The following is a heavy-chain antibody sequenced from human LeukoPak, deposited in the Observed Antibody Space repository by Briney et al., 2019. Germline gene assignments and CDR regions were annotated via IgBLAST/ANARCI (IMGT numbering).Heavy chain of an antibody. CDR3: ARDYGSGSYYINWFDP. Sequence: PGGSLRLSCAASGFTFSSYSMNWVRQAPGKGLEWVSSISSSSSYIYYADSVKGRFTISRDNAKNSLYLQMNSLRAEDTAVYYCARDYGSGSYYINWFDPWGQGTLVTVSS. J-gene: IGHJ5*02. CDR2: ISSSSSYI. V-gene: IGHV3-21*01. D-gene: IGHD3-10*01. CDR1: GFTFSSYS.